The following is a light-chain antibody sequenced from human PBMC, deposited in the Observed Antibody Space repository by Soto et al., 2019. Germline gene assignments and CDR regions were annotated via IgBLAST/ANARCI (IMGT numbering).Light chain of an antibody. CDR2: AAS. CDR3: LQDYSYPRT. V-gene: IGKV1-6*01. CDR1: QGIRTE. Sequence: ATQMTQSPSSLSASVGDRVTIACRASQGIRTELGWYQQKAGEAPKRLIYAASTLQSGVPPRFSGSGSGTDFTLTISSLQPEDFATYYCLQDYSYPRTFGQGTKV. J-gene: IGKJ1*01.